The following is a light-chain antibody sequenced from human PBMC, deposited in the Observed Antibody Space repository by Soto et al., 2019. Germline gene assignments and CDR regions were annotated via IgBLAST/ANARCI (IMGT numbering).Light chain of an antibody. CDR1: QGIGND. Sequence: AIQMTQSPSSLSASVGDRVTITCRASQGIGNDLGWYQQKPGKAPKLLIYAASTLESGVPSRFSGRGSGTDFTLTISSLQPEDFATYYCLQDYTYPWTFGPGTKVDIK. CDR2: AAS. CDR3: LQDYTYPWT. J-gene: IGKJ1*01. V-gene: IGKV1-6*01.